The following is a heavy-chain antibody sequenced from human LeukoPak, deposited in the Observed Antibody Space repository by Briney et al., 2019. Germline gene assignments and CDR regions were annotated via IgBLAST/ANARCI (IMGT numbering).Heavy chain of an antibody. CDR1: GYTFTSYA. D-gene: IGHD6-19*01. CDR3: AREVAAEVGDWFDP. J-gene: IGHJ5*02. V-gene: IGHV7-4-1*02. Sequence: ASVKVSCKASGYTFTSYAMNWVRQAPGQGLEWMGWINTNTGNPTYAQGFTGRFVFSLDTSVSTAYLQISSLKAEDTAVYYCAREVAAEVGDWFDPWGQGTLVTVSS. CDR2: INTNTGNP.